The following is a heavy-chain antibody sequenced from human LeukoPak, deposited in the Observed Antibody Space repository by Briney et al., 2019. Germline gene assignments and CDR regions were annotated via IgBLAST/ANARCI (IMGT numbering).Heavy chain of an antibody. V-gene: IGHV1-46*01. CDR1: GYTFTSYY. CDR2: INPSSGYT. J-gene: IGHJ4*02. Sequence: ASVKVSCKASGYTFTSYYMHWVRPAPGQGLEWMAIINPSSGYTTYAPKFQGRVTMTRDTSTSTVYMALSSLRCEDTAVYYCGGAQEGGRAHPPSDYWGQGDLVTVSA. CDR3: GGAQEGGRAHPPSDY. D-gene: IGHD2-15*01.